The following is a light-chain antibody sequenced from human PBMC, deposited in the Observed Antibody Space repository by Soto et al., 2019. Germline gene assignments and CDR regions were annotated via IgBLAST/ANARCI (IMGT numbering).Light chain of an antibody. Sequence: EIVLTKPPGTLSLSPGERATLSCRASQSVSSSYLAWYQQKPAQAPRLLIYGASSRATGIPDRFSGSGSGTDFTLTISRLEPEDFAVYYCQQYGSSQWTFGQGTKVDIK. CDR2: GAS. J-gene: IGKJ1*01. V-gene: IGKV3-20*01. CDR3: QQYGSSQWT. CDR1: QSVSSSY.